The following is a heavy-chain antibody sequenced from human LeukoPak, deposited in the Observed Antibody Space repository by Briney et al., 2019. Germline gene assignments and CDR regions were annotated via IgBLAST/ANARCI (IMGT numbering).Heavy chain of an antibody. J-gene: IGHJ3*02. Sequence: PGGSLRLSCAASGFTFSTYSMNWVRQAPGKGLEWVSSISGTSSYIYYADSVKGRFTISRDNAKNSLSLQMNSLRAEDTAVYYCARRVGNNDAFDIWGQGTMVTVSS. CDR1: GFTFSTYS. V-gene: IGHV3-21*01. CDR3: ARRVGNNDAFDI. D-gene: IGHD1-26*01. CDR2: ISGTSSYI.